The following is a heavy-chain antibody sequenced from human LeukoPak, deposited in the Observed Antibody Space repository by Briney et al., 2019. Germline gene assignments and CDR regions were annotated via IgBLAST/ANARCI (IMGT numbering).Heavy chain of an antibody. CDR2: IYYTGSS. CDR1: GGSISSSSYY. D-gene: IGHD6-25*01. J-gene: IGHJ5*02. V-gene: IGHV4-39*07. CDR3: ARVVAAAGNNWFDP. Sequence: SETLSLTCTVSGGSISSSSYYWGWIRQPPGKGLEWIGNIYYTGSSYYNPSLKSRLSISIDTSKNQFSLKLNSVTAADTAVYYCARVVAAAGNNWFDPWGQGTLVTVSS.